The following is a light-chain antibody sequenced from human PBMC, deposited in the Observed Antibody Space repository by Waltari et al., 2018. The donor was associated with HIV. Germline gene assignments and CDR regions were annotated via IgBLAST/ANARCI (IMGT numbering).Light chain of an antibody. CDR1: QSIRRNY. J-gene: IGKJ1*01. CDR2: AAS. Sequence: EIVLTPSPGTLSLSPGERAPLSCRASQSIRRNYLAWYQQKPGQAPRRFISAASSRATCIPDRFSGSGSGTDYTLTISRLGPEDFAVYCCQQYGSSPRTFGQGTRVEIK. V-gene: IGKV3-20*01. CDR3: QQYGSSPRT.